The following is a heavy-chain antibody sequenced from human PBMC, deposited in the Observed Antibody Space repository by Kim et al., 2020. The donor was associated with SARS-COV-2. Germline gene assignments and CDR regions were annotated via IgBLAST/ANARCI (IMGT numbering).Heavy chain of an antibody. J-gene: IGHJ4*02. Sequence: SETLSLTCAVYGGSFSGYYWSWIRQPPGKGLEWIGEINHSGSTNYNPSLKSRVTISVDTSKNQFSLKLSSVTAADTAVYYCARSGSGSYYIGYWGQGTLVTVSS. CDR3: ARSGSGSYYIGY. CDR1: GGSFSGYY. CDR2: INHSGST. V-gene: IGHV4-34*01. D-gene: IGHD3-10*01.